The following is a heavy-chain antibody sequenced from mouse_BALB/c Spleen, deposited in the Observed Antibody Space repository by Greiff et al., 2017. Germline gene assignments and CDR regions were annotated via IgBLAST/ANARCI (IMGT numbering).Heavy chain of an antibody. CDR1: GDSITSCY. J-gene: IGHJ4*01. D-gene: IGHD2-2*01. Sequence: DVQLQESGPSLVKPSQTLSLTCSVTGDSITSCYWNWIRKFPGNKLEYMGYISYSGSTYYNPSLKSRISITRDTSKNQYYLQLNSVTTEDTATYYCARFGYEFFYYAMDYWGQGTSVTVSS. V-gene: IGHV3-8*02. CDR3: ARFGYEFFYYAMDY. CDR2: ISYSGST.